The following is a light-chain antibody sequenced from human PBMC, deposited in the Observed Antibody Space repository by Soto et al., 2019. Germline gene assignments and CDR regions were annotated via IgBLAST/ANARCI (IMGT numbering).Light chain of an antibody. J-gene: IGLJ2*01. CDR3: GTWDSSLSAGV. Sequence: QSVLTQPPSVSAAPGQRVTISCSGSTSNVGNNYVAWYQQLPGTAPQLLIYGNSKRPSGIPDRFSGSKSGTSATLGITGLQTGDEADYYCGTWDSSLSAGVFGGGTKVTVL. CDR1: TSNVGNNY. CDR2: GNS. V-gene: IGLV1-51*01.